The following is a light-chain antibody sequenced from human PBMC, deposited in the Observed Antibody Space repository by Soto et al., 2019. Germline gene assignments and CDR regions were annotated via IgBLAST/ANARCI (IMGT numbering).Light chain of an antibody. CDR2: GAS. V-gene: IGKV3-20*01. J-gene: IGKJ1*01. CDR3: QQYGSSPGT. CDR1: QSVSSSY. Sequence: EIVLTQSPGTLSLSPGERATLSCRASQSVSSSYLAWYQQKPWEAPRLLIYGASSWATGIPDRFSGSGSGTDFTLTISRLEPEDFAVYYCQQYGSSPGTFGQGTKVEIK.